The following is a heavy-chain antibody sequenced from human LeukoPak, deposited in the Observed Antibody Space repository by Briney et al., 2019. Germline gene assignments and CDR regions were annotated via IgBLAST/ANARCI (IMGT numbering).Heavy chain of an antibody. Sequence: GSLRLSCAASGFTFSSYAMSWVRQAPGKGLEWVSAISGSGGSTYYADSVKGRFTISRDNSKNTLYLQMNSLRAEDTAVYYCAKDLRGPPKNVLLWFGDSSYFDYWGQGTLVTVSS. J-gene: IGHJ4*02. CDR2: ISGSGGST. CDR1: GFTFSSYA. CDR3: AKDLRGPPKNVLLWFGDSSYFDY. V-gene: IGHV3-23*01. D-gene: IGHD3-10*01.